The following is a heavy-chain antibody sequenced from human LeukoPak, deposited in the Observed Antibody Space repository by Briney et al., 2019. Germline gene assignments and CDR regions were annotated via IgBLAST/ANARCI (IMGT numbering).Heavy chain of an antibody. CDR3: ARGGRYCSGGSCYSYNWFDP. V-gene: IGHV1-3*01. Sequence: ASVNVSCKASGYTFTSYAMHWVRQAPGQRLEWMGWINAGNGNTKYSQKFQGRVTITRDTSASTAYMELSSLRSEDTAVYYCARGGRYCSGGSCYSYNWFDPWGQGTLVTVSS. CDR2: INAGNGNT. D-gene: IGHD2-15*01. J-gene: IGHJ5*02. CDR1: GYTFTSYA.